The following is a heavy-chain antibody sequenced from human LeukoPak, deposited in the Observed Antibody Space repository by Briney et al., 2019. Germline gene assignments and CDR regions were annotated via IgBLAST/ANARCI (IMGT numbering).Heavy chain of an antibody. CDR3: AKGPAGYRGRPNWFDP. Sequence: GGSLRLSCAASGFTFSSYAMSWVRQAPGKGLEWVSAISGSGGSTYYADSVKGRFTISRDNSKNTLYLQMNSLRAEDTAVYYCAKGPAGYRGRPNWFDPWGQGTLVTVSS. CDR2: ISGSGGST. D-gene: IGHD6-13*01. J-gene: IGHJ5*02. CDR1: GFTFSSYA. V-gene: IGHV3-23*01.